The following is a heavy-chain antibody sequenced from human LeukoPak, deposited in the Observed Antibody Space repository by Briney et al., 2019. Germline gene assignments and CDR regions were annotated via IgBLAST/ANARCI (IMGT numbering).Heavy chain of an antibody. Sequence: SVKVSCKASGGTFSSYAISWVRQAPGQGLEWMGGIIPIFGTANYAQEFQGRVTITTDESTSTAYMELSSLRSEDTAVYYCARGVLAVATIWEGFDYWGQGTLVTVSS. D-gene: IGHD5-24*01. CDR3: ARGVLAVATIWEGFDY. V-gene: IGHV1-69*05. CDR2: IIPIFGTA. CDR1: GGTFSSYA. J-gene: IGHJ4*02.